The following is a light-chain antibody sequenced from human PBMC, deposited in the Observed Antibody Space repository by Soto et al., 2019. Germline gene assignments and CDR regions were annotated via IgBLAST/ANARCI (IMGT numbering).Light chain of an antibody. J-gene: IGLJ3*02. CDR1: FSNIGSNY. CDR2: TND. CDR3: AVWDDSLRGWV. Sequence: QSVLTQPPSASGTPGQRVTISCSGRFSNIGSNYVYWYQQLPGTAPKLLIFTNDQRTLGVPGRFSGSKSGTSASLAISGLRSEDEADYYCAVWDDSLRGWVFGGGTQLTVL. V-gene: IGLV1-47*02.